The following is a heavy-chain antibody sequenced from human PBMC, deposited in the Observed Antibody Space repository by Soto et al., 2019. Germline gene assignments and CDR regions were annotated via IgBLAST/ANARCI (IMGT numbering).Heavy chain of an antibody. V-gene: IGHV5-51*01. CDR1: GYSFTSYW. CDR3: ARSTYYYDSSGYRNDASDY. J-gene: IGHJ4*02. CDR2: IYPGDSDT. Sequence: PGESLKISCKGSGYSFTSYWIGWVRQMPGKGLEWMGIIYPGDSDTRYSPYFQGQVTISADKSISTAYLQWSSLKASDTAMYYCARSTYYYDSSGYRNDASDYWGQGTLVTVSS. D-gene: IGHD3-22*01.